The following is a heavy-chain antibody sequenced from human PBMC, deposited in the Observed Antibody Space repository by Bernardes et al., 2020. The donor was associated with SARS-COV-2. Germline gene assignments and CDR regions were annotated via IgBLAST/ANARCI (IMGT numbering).Heavy chain of an antibody. D-gene: IGHD2-2*01. CDR3: AKQRSPAGMYYAMDV. CDR1: EYSFTDYW. J-gene: IGHJ6*02. V-gene: IGHV5-51*01. CDR2: IYPGDSDT. Sequence: GESLKISCNASEYSFTDYWIGWVRRMPGKGLEWVGIIYPGDSDTTYSPSFQGQVTIAADKSTNTVYLQWTTLKASDSAIYYCAKQRSPAGMYYAMDVWGQGTTVTVSS.